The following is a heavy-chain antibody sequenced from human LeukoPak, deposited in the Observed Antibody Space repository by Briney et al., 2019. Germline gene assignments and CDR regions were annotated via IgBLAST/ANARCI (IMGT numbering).Heavy chain of an antibody. CDR1: GFTFRAYT. Sequence: GGSLRLSCAASGFTFRAYTMNWVRQAPGKGLEWVSSISSRGTYIYYAASVKGRFTISRDDAKSSLYLQMSSLRAEDTAVYYCARSATSGYDSIWGQGTLVTVSS. CDR2: ISSRGTYI. J-gene: IGHJ4*02. V-gene: IGHV3-21*01. D-gene: IGHD5-12*01. CDR3: ARSATSGYDSI.